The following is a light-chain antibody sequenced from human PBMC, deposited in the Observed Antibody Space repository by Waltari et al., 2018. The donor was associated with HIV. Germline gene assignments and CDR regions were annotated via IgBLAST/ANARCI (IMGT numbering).Light chain of an antibody. V-gene: IGLV3-25*03. J-gene: IGLJ2*01. CDR3: QTTDTNGVVV. CDR2: QDH. CDR1: AFPGRY. Sequence: SSALTQTPSVSVSPGQPATITCSAEAFPGRYAHWYHQRAGQAPFLVIYQDHKRPSGIPDRFSGSSSGTVLTLTISGVQTEDEGDYYCQTTDTNGVVVFGGGTKVTVL.